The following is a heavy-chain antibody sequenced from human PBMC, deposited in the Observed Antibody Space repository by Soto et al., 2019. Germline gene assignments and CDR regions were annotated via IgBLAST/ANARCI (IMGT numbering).Heavy chain of an antibody. J-gene: IGHJ4*02. CDR2: MNPNSGNT. CDR3: ARARRYDFWSGYYEDFDY. D-gene: IGHD3-3*01. V-gene: IGHV1-8*01. CDR1: GYTFTSYD. Sequence: QVQLVQSGAEVKKPGASVKVSCKASGYTFTSYDINWVRQATGQGLEWMGWMNPNSGNTGYAQKFQGRVTMTRNTXIXTXYMELSSLRSEDTAVYYCARARRYDFWSGYYEDFDYWGQGTLVTVSS.